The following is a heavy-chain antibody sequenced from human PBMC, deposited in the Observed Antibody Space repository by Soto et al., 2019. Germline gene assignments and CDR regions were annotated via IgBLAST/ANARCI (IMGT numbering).Heavy chain of an antibody. CDR1: GFTFSDYY. CDR2: ISSSGSII. V-gene: IGHV3-11*01. CDR3: ALAGYYSPYYAVTPLSAGHF. J-gene: IGHJ4*02. Sequence: QVQLVVSGGGLVKPGGSLRISCAASGFTFSDYYISWIRQAPGKVLEWVSYISSSGSIIYYADSVKGRFTISRDNAKNSLYLQMNSLRAEDTAVYYCALAGYYSPYYAVTPLSAGHFWGQGTLVTVSS. D-gene: IGHD1-26*01.